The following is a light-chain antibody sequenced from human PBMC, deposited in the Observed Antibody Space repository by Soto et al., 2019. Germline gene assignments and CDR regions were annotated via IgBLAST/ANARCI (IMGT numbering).Light chain of an antibody. CDR2: LGS. Sequence: DIVMTQSPLSLPVTPGEPASISCRSSQSLLHRNGYNYLDWYLQKPGQSPQLLIYLGSNRASGVPDRFSGSGSGTDFTLTISTVEAEDVGVYYCMQALQTPPFTFGPGTKVDIK. CDR3: MQALQTPPFT. V-gene: IGKV2-28*01. J-gene: IGKJ3*01. CDR1: QSLLHRNGYNY.